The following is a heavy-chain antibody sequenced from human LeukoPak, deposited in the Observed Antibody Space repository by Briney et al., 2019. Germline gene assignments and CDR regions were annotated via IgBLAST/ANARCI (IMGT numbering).Heavy chain of an antibody. Sequence: GGSLRLSCAASGFTFSSYAMSWVRQAPGKGLEWVSAISGSGGSTYYADSVKGRFTISRDNSKNTLYLQMNSLRAEDTAVYYCAKDRGGYGSGSYYKRSYFDYWGQGTLVTVSS. D-gene: IGHD3-10*01. V-gene: IGHV3-23*01. CDR2: ISGSGGST. CDR1: GFTFSSYA. CDR3: AKDRGGYGSGSYYKRSYFDY. J-gene: IGHJ4*02.